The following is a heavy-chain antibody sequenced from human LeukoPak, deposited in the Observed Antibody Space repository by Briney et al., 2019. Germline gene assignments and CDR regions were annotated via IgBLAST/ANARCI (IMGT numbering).Heavy chain of an antibody. Sequence: GGSLRLSCAASGFTFAIHAMTWVRQAPGKGLEWVSVIRASGVSTSYADSVKGRFTISRDNSKSTLYLQMNSLRAEDTAIYFCAKCGYPGYEKTSDYWGQGTLVTVSS. J-gene: IGHJ4*02. CDR3: AKCGYPGYEKTSDY. CDR2: IRASGVST. CDR1: GFTFAIHA. V-gene: IGHV3-23*01. D-gene: IGHD5-12*01.